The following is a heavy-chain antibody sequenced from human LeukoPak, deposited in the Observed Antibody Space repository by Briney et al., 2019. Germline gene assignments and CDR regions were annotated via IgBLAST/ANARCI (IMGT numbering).Heavy chain of an antibody. J-gene: IGHJ4*02. V-gene: IGHV3-48*03. CDR3: VRATAVAFDS. CDR2: VSSSGRTI. Sequence: PGGSLRLSCAASGFTFSSYEMNWVRQAPGKGLEWVSYVSSSGRTIYYTDSVKGRFTISRDNAKNSLYLQMNNLRAEDAAVYYCVRATAVAFDSWGQGTLVTVSS. D-gene: IGHD4-23*01. CDR1: GFTFSSYE.